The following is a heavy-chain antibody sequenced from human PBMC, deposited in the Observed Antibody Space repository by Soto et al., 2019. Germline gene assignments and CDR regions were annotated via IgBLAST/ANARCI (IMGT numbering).Heavy chain of an antibody. J-gene: IGHJ6*02. D-gene: IGHD2-15*01. CDR3: ARSEEDSDYYYYGMDV. CDR1: GDTVSSNSVA. V-gene: IGHV6-1*01. Sequence: SQTVSLTCVGSGDTVSSNSVAWNWVRQSPSRGLEWLGRTYYRSRWYSDYAVSVRSRIDINADTSKNQVSLQLNSVTPEDTAVYYCARSEEDSDYYYYGMDVWGQGTTVTVSS. CDR2: TYYRSRWYS.